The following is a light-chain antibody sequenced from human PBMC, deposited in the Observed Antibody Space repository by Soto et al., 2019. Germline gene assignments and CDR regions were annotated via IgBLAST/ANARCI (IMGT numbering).Light chain of an antibody. V-gene: IGKV1-5*03. Sequence: DIQMTQSPSTLSASVGDRVTITCRASQSVSIWLAWYQQKPGKAPKLLIYNASSFESGVPSRFSGSGSETEFTLAISSLQHDDFANYYFQQYNSYTCTFGQGTKVEIK. CDR3: QQYNSYTCT. CDR1: QSVSIW. J-gene: IGKJ1*01. CDR2: NAS.